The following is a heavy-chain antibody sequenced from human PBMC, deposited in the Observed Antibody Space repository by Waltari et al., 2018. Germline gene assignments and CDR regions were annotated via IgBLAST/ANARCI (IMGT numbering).Heavy chain of an antibody. D-gene: IGHD4-4*01. CDR3: ARDYSNHNHPGAFDI. CDR2: IIPIFGTA. V-gene: IGHV1-69*13. J-gene: IGHJ3*02. CDR1: GGTFSSYA. Sequence: QVQLVQSGAEVKKPGSSVKVSCKASGGTFSSYAISWVRNAPGQGLEWMGRIIPIFGTANYAQKFQGRVTITADKSTSTAYMELSSLRSEDTAVYYCARDYSNHNHPGAFDIWGQGTMVTVSS.